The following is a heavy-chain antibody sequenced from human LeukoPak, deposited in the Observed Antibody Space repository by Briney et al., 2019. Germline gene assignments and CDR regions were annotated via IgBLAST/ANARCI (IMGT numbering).Heavy chain of an antibody. Sequence: PGGSLRLSCAASGFTFSSYSMNWVRQAPAKGLEWVAHMNGDGSQIYYMDFVKGRFTISRDNAKNSLYLQMNGLRAEDTAVYYCVAWGNSGNSWGQGTMVIVSS. CDR3: VAWGNSGNS. J-gene: IGHJ3*01. CDR2: MNGDGSQI. V-gene: IGHV3-7*01. CDR1: GFTFSSYS. D-gene: IGHD1-26*01.